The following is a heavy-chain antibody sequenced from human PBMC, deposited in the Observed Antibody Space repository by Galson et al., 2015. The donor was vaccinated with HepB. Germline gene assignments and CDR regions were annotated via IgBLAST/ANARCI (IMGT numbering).Heavy chain of an antibody. V-gene: IGHV1-18*01. D-gene: IGHD6-13*01. CDR3: ARGAFEEFSPRKTGYSSSWGRELWDWFDP. CDR2: ISAYNGNT. Sequence: SCKASGYTFTSYGISWVRQAPGQGLEWMGWISAYNGNTNYAQKLQGRVTMTTDTSTSTAYMELRSLRSDDTAVYYCARGAFEEFSPRKTGYSSSWGRELWDWFDPWGQGTLVTVSS. J-gene: IGHJ5*02. CDR1: GYTFTSYG.